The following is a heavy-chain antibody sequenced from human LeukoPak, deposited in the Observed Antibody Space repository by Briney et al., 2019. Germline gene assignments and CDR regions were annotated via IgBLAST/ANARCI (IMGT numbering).Heavy chain of an antibody. CDR2: IYNRGSA. J-gene: IGHJ4*02. CDR3: ARQTYRIAGGFDY. V-gene: IGHV4-59*08. D-gene: IGHD6-13*01. Sequence: TSSETLSLTCTVSGGSITSYYWSWFRQPPGKGLQWIGYIYNRGSAIYNPSLKSRLIMLIDASENHFSLRLSSVTAADTAVYFCARQTYRIAGGFDYWGQGTLVTVSS. CDR1: GGSITSYY.